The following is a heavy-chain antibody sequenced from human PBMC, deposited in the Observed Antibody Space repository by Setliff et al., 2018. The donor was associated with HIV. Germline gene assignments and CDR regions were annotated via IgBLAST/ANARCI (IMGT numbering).Heavy chain of an antibody. CDR3: ARARTDYYDRRRRSHYYIDV. CDR1: RDTFAYFA. CDR2: MNPDSRNT. V-gene: IGHV1-8*02. D-gene: IGHD3-22*01. Sequence: ASVKVSCKASRDTFAYFAINWVRQAAGQGLEWMGWMNPDSRNTGYAQRFEGSVTMTWDTSISTAYMELNNVKFEDTAIYYCARARTDYYDRRRRSHYYIDVWARGATVTVSS. J-gene: IGHJ6*03.